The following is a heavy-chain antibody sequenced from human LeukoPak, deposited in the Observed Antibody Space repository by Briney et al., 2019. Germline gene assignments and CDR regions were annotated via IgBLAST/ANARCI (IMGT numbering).Heavy chain of an antibody. CDR2: MYSGGSA. D-gene: IGHD1-26*01. J-gene: IGHJ4*02. CDR3: ARGVGSTTLDD. CDR1: GFTVSSTY. V-gene: IGHV3-53*01. Sequence: PGGSLRLSCAASGFTVSSTYTSWVRQAPGKGLEWLSVMYSGGSAFYADSVKGRFTISRDNSKNTLYLQMNSLRAEDTALYYCARGVGSTTLDDWGQGTLVTVSS.